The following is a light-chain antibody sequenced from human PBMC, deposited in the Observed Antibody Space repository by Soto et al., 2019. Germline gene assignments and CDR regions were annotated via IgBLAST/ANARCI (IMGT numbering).Light chain of an antibody. CDR2: DAS. Sequence: IQMTQSPSSLSASVGDRVTITCRASQSISSYLNWYQQKPGKAPKLLIYDASSLESGVPSRFSGSGSGTDFTPTISSLQPEDFATYYCQQFNNYPLTFGGGTKVDIK. CDR3: QQFNNYPLT. CDR1: QSISSY. V-gene: IGKV1D-13*01. J-gene: IGKJ4*01.